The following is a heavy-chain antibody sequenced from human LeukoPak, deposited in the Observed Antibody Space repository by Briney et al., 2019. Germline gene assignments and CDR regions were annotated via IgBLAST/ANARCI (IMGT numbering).Heavy chain of an antibody. D-gene: IGHD3-22*01. J-gene: IGHJ4*02. CDR1: GFTVSSNY. CDR2: IYSGGST. Sequence: AGGSLRLSCAASGFTVSSNYMSWVRQAPGKGLEGVSVIYSGGSTYYADSVKGRFTISRDNSKNTLYLQMNSLRAEDTAVYYCARETVAYDSSGYYPLHYWGQGTLVTVSS. CDR3: ARETVAYDSSGYYPLHY. V-gene: IGHV3-53*01.